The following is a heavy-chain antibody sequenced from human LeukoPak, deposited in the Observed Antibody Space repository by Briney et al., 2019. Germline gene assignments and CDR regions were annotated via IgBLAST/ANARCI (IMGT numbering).Heavy chain of an antibody. D-gene: IGHD3-10*01. CDR2: VKSKSAVETT. V-gene: IGHV3-15*01. CDR3: TLIQGWGSGSYYRDF. CDR1: ALSISNDW. Sequence: PGGSLRLSCAASALSISNDWMSWVRQAPGNCREWVARVKSKSAVETTNYAAPVKGRFTNSRDDSKNTLYLQMNSLKTEDTAVYYCTLIQGWGSGSYYRDFWGQGTLVTVSS. J-gene: IGHJ4*02.